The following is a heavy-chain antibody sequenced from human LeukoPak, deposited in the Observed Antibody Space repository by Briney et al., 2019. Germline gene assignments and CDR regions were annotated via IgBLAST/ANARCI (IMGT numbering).Heavy chain of an antibody. Sequence: PGGTLRLSCAASGFTFSDSYMSWIRQAPGKGLEWVLCISNSGNTIYYADSVKGRFTVSRDNAKNSLYLQMISLRAEDTAVYYCVRDKVNLEYWGQGTLVTVSS. D-gene: IGHD6-6*01. CDR3: VRDKVNLEY. V-gene: IGHV3-11*04. J-gene: IGHJ4*02. CDR2: ISNSGNTI. CDR1: GFTFSDSY.